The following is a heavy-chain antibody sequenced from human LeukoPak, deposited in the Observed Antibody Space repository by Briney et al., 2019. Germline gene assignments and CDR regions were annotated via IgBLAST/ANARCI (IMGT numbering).Heavy chain of an antibody. Sequence: GGSLRLSCTASGYTFSSYAMQWVRQAPGKGLEWVALIWYDGRNKYYADSVKGRFTISRDNSKNTLFLQMNSLRAEDTAVYYCATDCSNDNCYSTWGQGTLVTVFS. J-gene: IGHJ4*02. V-gene: IGHV3-33*08. CDR3: ATDCSNDNCYST. CDR1: GYTFSSYA. CDR2: IWYDGRNK. D-gene: IGHD2-2*01.